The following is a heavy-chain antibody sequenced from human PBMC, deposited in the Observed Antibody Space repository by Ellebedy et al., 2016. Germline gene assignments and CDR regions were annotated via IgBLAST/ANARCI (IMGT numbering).Heavy chain of an antibody. Sequence: SETLSLXCTVSGGSISSGGYYWSWIRQHPGKGLEWIGYIYYSGSTYYNPSLKSRVTISVDTSKNKFSLKLSSVTAADTAVYYCARETVEQGDYVRGPFDYWGQGTLVTVSS. CDR1: GGSISSGGYY. D-gene: IGHD4-17*01. J-gene: IGHJ4*02. V-gene: IGHV4-31*03. CDR2: IYYSGST. CDR3: ARETVEQGDYVRGPFDY.